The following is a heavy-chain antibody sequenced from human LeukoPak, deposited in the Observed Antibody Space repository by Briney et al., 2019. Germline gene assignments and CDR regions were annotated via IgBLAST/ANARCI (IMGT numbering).Heavy chain of an antibody. J-gene: IGHJ5*02. CDR1: GGTFSSYA. CDR3: ARRAVPTYYDSGELSWFDP. V-gene: IGHV1-69*01. D-gene: IGHD3-3*01. Sequence: SVKVSCKASGGTFSSYAISWVRQAPGQGLEWMGGIIPIFGTANYAQKFQGRVTITADESTSTAYMELSSLRSEDTAVYYCARRAVPTYYDSGELSWFDPWGQGTLVTVSS. CDR2: IIPIFGTA.